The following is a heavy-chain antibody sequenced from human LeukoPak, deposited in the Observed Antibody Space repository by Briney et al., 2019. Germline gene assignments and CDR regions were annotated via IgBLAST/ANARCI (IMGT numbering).Heavy chain of an antibody. CDR2: INHRGST. J-gene: IGHJ4*02. D-gene: IGHD4-17*01. CDR3: ARRHDYGDFFDY. Sequence: PSETLSLTCAIYGGSFSGYYWSWIRQPPGKGLEWIGEINHRGSTNYNPSLKSRVTISVDTSRNSFSLELSSVTAADTAVYYCARRHDYGDFFDYWGQGTLVTVSS. CDR1: GGSFSGYY. V-gene: IGHV4-34*01.